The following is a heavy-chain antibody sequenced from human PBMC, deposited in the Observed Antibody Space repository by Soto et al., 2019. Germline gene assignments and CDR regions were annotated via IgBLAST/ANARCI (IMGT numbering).Heavy chain of an antibody. J-gene: IGHJ6*02. D-gene: IGHD3-9*01. V-gene: IGHV4-30-4*01. CDR2: IYYSGST. CDR1: GGSISSGDYY. Sequence: SETLSLTCTVSGGSISSGDYYWSWIRQPPGKGLEWIGYIYYSGSTYYNPSLKSRVTISVDTSKNQFSLKLSSVTAADTAVYYCARDHYVYDILTGYGYYYGMDVLGQGTTVTVSS. CDR3: ARDHYVYDILTGYGYYYGMDV.